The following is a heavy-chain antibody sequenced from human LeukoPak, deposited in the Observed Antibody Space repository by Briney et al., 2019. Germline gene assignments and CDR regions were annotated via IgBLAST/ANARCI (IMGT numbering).Heavy chain of an antibody. V-gene: IGHV1-2*02. CDR3: ARDRRPYYGSGSLYYYGMDV. CDR2: NNPNSGGT. CDR1: GYTFTGYY. D-gene: IGHD3-10*01. Sequence: ASVKVSCKTSGYTFTGYYMHWVRQAPGQGLEWMGWNNPNSGGTEYAQKFQGRVTMTRDTSISTAYLELTRLASDDTAVYYCARDRRPYYGSGSLYYYGMDVWGQGTAVTVSS. J-gene: IGHJ6*02.